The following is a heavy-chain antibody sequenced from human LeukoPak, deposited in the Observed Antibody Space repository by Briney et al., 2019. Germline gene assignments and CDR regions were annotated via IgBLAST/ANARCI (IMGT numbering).Heavy chain of an antibody. D-gene: IGHD2-2*01. V-gene: IGHV3-7*01. CDR3: ARTSYRYYMDV. CDR2: IKQDGSEK. J-gene: IGHJ6*03. Sequence: GGSLRLSCAASGFTFSSYWMSWVRQAPGKGLEWVANIKQDGSEKYYVDSVKGRFTISRDDAKNSLYLQMNSLRAEDTAVYYCARTSYRYYMDVWGKGTTVTVSS. CDR1: GFTFSSYW.